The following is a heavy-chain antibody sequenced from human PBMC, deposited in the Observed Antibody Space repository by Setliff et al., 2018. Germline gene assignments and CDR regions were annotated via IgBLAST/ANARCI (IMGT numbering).Heavy chain of an antibody. V-gene: IGHV3-11*01. CDR2: ISSSGSTI. Sequence: GGSLRLSCAASGFTFSDYYMSWIRQAPGKGLEWVSYISSSGSTIYYADSVKGRFTISRDNAKNSLYLQMNSLRAEDTAVYYCARHDDYGDYQGIRGAFDIWGQGTMVTVS. J-gene: IGHJ3*02. D-gene: IGHD4-17*01. CDR3: ARHDDYGDYQGIRGAFDI. CDR1: GFTFSDYY.